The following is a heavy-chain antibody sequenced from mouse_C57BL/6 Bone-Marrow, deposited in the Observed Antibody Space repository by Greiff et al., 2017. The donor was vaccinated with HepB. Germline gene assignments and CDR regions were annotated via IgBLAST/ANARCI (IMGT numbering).Heavy chain of an antibody. V-gene: IGHV1-69*01. CDR3: AREFPYYYGSSYDYAMDY. D-gene: IGHD1-1*01. J-gene: IGHJ4*01. CDR2: IDPSDSYT. CDR1: GYTFTSYW. Sequence: QVQLQQPGAELVMPGASVKLSCKASGYTFTSYWMHWVKQRPGQGLEWIGEIDPSDSYTNYNQKFKGKSTLTVDKSSSTAYMQLSSQTSEDSAVYYCAREFPYYYGSSYDYAMDYWGQGTSVTVSS.